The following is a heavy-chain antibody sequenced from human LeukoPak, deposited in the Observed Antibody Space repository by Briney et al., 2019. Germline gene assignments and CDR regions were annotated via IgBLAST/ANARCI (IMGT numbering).Heavy chain of an antibody. J-gene: IGHJ5*02. Sequence: GASVKVSCKASGYTFTGYYMHWVRQAPGQGLEWMGWINPNSGGTNYAQKFQGRVTMTRDTSISTAYMELSRLRSDDTAVYYCARDSVILKKIVEPEFDPWGQGTLVTVSS. V-gene: IGHV1-2*02. CDR2: INPNSGGT. D-gene: IGHD2-2*01. CDR1: GYTFTGYY. CDR3: ARDSVILKKIVEPEFDP.